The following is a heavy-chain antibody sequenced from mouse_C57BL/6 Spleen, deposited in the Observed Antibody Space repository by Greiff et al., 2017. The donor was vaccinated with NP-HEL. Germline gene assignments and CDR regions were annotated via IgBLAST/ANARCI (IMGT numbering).Heavy chain of an antibody. CDR1: EYEFPSHD. V-gene: IGHV5-2*01. CDR3: ARHVLDGYSAWFAY. CDR2: INSDGGST. Sequence: EVMLVESGGGLVQPGESLKLSCESNEYEFPSHDMSWVRKTPEKRLELVAAINSDGGSTYYPDTMERRFTIPRDNTKKALYLQMSSLRSEDTALYYCARHVLDGYSAWFAYWGQGTLVTVSA. D-gene: IGHD2-3*01. J-gene: IGHJ3*01.